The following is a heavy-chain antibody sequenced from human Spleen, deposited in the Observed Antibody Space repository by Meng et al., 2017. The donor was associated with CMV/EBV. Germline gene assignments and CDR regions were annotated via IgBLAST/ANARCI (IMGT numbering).Heavy chain of an antibody. Sequence: ASVKVSCKTSGYTFTSSGVSWLRQAPGQGLEWVGRVSPFKEHTEYGQKFQGRVIMTTDTSARTAYMELRTLRSDDTAVYYCARPAYSSSSPFDYWGQGTLVTVSS. CDR2: VSPFKEHT. CDR3: ARPAYSSSSPFDY. J-gene: IGHJ4*02. V-gene: IGHV1-18*01. CDR1: GYTFTSSG. D-gene: IGHD6-6*01.